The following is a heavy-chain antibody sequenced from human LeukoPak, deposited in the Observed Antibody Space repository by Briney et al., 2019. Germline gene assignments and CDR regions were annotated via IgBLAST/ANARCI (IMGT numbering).Heavy chain of an antibody. CDR2: IYHTGST. Sequence: SETLSLTCDVSRASISSYYWHWFRQPPGKGLELIGYIYHTGSTKYNSSLKSRVTISVDTSRNQFSLKLTSVTAADTAVYYCASLADWYYYDSSDYALGAFGIWGHGTMVTVSS. CDR3: ASLADWYYYDSSDYALGAFGI. J-gene: IGHJ3*02. V-gene: IGHV4-59*01. CDR1: RASISSYY. D-gene: IGHD3-22*01.